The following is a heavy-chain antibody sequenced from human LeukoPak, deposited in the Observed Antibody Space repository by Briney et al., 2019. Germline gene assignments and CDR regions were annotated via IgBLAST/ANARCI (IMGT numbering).Heavy chain of an antibody. Sequence: GGSLRLSCAASGFTFSSYEMNWVRQAAGKGLEWVSYISSSGSTIYYADSVKGRCTISRDNAKNSLYLQMNSLRAEDTAVYYCARDAYCSGGSCYPLTFDYWGQGTLVTVSS. CDR3: ARDAYCSGGSCYPLTFDY. J-gene: IGHJ4*02. CDR1: GFTFSSYE. V-gene: IGHV3-48*03. CDR2: ISSSGSTI. D-gene: IGHD2-15*01.